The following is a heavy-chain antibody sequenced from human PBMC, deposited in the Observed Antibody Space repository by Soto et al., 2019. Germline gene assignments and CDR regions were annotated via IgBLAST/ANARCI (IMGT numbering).Heavy chain of an antibody. CDR3: ARGPNGGNYGMDV. V-gene: IGHV1-69*13. Sequence: GXSLKVSCKASVGTFSSYAISWVRQAPGQGLEWMGGIIPIFGTANYAQKFQGRVTITADESTSTAYMELSSLRSEDTAVYYCARGPNGGNYGMDVWGQGTTVTVSS. D-gene: IGHD1-26*01. CDR1: VGTFSSYA. CDR2: IIPIFGTA. J-gene: IGHJ6*02.